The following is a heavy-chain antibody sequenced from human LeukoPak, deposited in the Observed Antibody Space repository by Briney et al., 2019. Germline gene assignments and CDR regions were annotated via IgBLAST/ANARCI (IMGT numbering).Heavy chain of an antibody. J-gene: IGHJ5*02. Sequence: SETLSLTCTVSGGSISSYYWSWIRQPPGKGLEWIGYIYYSGSTNYNPSLKSRVTISVDTSKNQFSLKLSSVTAADTAVCYCARLGGDKSIAAPNGWFDPWGQGTLVTVSS. CDR3: ARLGGDKSIAAPNGWFDP. V-gene: IGHV4-59*08. CDR1: GGSISSYY. CDR2: IYYSGST. D-gene: IGHD6-6*01.